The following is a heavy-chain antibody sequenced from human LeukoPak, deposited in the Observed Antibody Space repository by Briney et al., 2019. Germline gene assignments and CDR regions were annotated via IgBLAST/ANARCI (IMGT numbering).Heavy chain of an antibody. V-gene: IGHV3-15*07. CDR2: IKSKTDGGTT. CDR1: GLTFSGYD. Sequence: GGSLRLSCAASGLTFSGYDMHWVRQAPGKGLEWVGRIKSKTDGGTTDYAAPVKGRFTISRDDSKNTLYLQMNSLKTEDTAVYYCSTTYYYDSSEGYWGQGTLVTVSS. CDR3: STTYYYDSSEGY. J-gene: IGHJ4*02. D-gene: IGHD3-22*01.